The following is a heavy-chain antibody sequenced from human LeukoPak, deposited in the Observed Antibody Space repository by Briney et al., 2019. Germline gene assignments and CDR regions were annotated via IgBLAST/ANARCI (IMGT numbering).Heavy chain of an antibody. J-gene: IGHJ6*02. CDR1: GFTFSSYS. CDR3: ARDHPEDYSSSSPLYYYGMDF. D-gene: IGHD6-6*01. V-gene: IGHV3-21*01. CDR2: ISSSSSYI. Sequence: GGSLRLSCAASGFTFSSYSMHWVRQAPGKGLEWVSSISSSSSYIYYADSVKGRFTISRDNAKNSLYLQMNSLRAEDTAVYYCARDHPEDYSSSSPLYYYGMDFWGQGTMVTVSS.